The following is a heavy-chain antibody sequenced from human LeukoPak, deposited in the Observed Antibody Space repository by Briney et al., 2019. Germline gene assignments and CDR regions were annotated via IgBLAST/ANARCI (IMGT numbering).Heavy chain of an antibody. CDR1: GGSISSYY. CDR2: IYYSGST. J-gene: IGHJ5*02. CDR3: ARVPSTISPPWFDP. V-gene: IGHV4-59*01. D-gene: IGHD5/OR15-5a*01. Sequence: PSETLSLTCTVSGGSISSYYWSWIRQPPGKGLEWIGYIYYSGSTNYNPSLKSRVTISVDTSKNQFSLKLSSVTAADTAVYYCARVPSTISPPWFDPWGQGTLVTVSS.